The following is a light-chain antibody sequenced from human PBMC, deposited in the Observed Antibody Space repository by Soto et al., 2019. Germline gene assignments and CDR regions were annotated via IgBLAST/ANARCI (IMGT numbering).Light chain of an antibody. CDR2: TNN. CDR3: STWDNRMNGVV. CDR1: SSNIGSNI. Sequence: QSVLTQPPSASGTPGQRVTISCSGSSSNIGSNIVNWYQQLPGTAPKLLIYTNNQRPSGVPDRISGSKSGTTASLAISGLQSEAEADYYCSTWDNRMNGVVFGGGTKLTVL. J-gene: IGLJ3*02. V-gene: IGLV1-44*01.